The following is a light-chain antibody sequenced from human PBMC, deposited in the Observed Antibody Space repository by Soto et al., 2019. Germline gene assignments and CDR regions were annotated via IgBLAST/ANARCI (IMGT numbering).Light chain of an antibody. CDR2: GAS. V-gene: IGKV3-20*01. J-gene: IGKJ1*01. Sequence: EIVLTQSPGALSLSPGERATLSWRASQSVSSSYLAWYQQKPGQAPRLLIYGASSRATGIPDRFSGSGSGTDFTLTISRLEPEDFAVYYCQQYGSSPRTFGQGTKV. CDR1: QSVSSSY. CDR3: QQYGSSPRT.